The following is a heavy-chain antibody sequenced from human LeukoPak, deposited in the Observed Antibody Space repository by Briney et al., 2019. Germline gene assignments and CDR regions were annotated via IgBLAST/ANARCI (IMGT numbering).Heavy chain of an antibody. D-gene: IGHD3-10*01. V-gene: IGHV4-34*01. CDR3: ARVITMVRGVIRYGMDV. J-gene: IGHJ6*04. CDR2: INHSGST. Sequence: SETLSLTCAVYGGSFRGYYWSWIRQPPGKGLEWMGEINHSGSTNYNPSLKSRVTISVDTSKNQFSLKLSSVTAADTAVYYCARVITMVRGVIRYGMDVWGKGTTVTDSS. CDR1: GGSFRGYY.